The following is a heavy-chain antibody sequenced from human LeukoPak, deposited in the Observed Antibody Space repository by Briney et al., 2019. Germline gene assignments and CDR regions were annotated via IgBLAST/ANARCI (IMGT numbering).Heavy chain of an antibody. CDR1: GFTFSSYS. D-gene: IGHD3-16*02. V-gene: IGHV3-21*01. CDR2: ITSSSSYI. J-gene: IGHJ4*02. Sequence: GGSLRLSCAASGFTFSSYSMNWVRQAPGKWLEWVSSITSSSSYIYYADSVKDRFTISRDNAKNSLYLQMTTLRAEDTAVYYCARGQHGGTFGGVIVHVSGFDYWGQGTLVTVSS. CDR3: ARGQHGGTFGGVIVHVSGFDY.